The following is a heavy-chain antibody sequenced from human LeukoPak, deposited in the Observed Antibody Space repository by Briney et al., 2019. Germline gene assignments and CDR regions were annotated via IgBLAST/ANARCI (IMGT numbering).Heavy chain of an antibody. D-gene: IGHD6-25*01. CDR2: INSYNGNT. Sequence: ASVKVPCKASGYTFSSSAISWVRQAPGQGLEWMGVINSYNGNTNYAQNLQGRVTMATDTATSTAYMELRSLTSDDTAVYFCARSSGGWFDPWGQGTLVTVSS. CDR1: GYTFSSSA. J-gene: IGHJ5*02. V-gene: IGHV1-18*01. CDR3: ARSSGGWFDP.